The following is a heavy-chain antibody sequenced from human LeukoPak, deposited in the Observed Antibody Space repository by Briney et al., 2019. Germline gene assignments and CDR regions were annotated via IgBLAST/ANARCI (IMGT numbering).Heavy chain of an antibody. CDR1: GYTFTRYY. V-gene: IGHV1-46*01. CDR3: ARGLLRGGGFDP. D-gene: IGHD1-26*01. Sequence: GASVKVSCKASGYTFTRYYMHWVRQAPGQGLEWMGIINPSGGSTSYAQKFQGRVTMTRDMSTSTVYMELSSLRSEDTAVYYCARGLLRGGGFDPWGQGTLVTVSS. CDR2: INPSGGST. J-gene: IGHJ5*02.